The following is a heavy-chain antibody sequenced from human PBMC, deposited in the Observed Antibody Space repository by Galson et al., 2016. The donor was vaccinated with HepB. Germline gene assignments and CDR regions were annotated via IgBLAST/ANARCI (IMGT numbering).Heavy chain of an antibody. J-gene: IGHJ4*02. V-gene: IGHV3-74*01. CDR2: INGFGFST. CDR3: ARAGGWLQQGFDY. D-gene: IGHD5-24*01. Sequence: SLRLSCAASGFTFSRFWIHWVRQVPGMGLVWVSRINGFGFSTSYADSVKGRFTISRDNAKNTVYLQMNRLRAEDTAVYYGARAGGWLQQGFDYWGQGTLVTVSS. CDR1: GFTFSRFW.